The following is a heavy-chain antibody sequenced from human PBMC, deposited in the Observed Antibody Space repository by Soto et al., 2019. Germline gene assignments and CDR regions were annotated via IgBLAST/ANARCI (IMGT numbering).Heavy chain of an antibody. CDR1: GYTFTTYE. V-gene: IGHV1-8*01. J-gene: IGHJ6*02. CDR3: ARVGGQLFGDHGMDV. CDR2: MSPSSGNT. Sequence: QVQLVQSGAEVKKPGASVKVSCKASGYTFTTYEINWVRQVPGQGLEWMGWMSPSSGNTGYVDQFRGRVTMTSNTSLTTAYMELSSLRSEDTAVYYCARVGGQLFGDHGMDVWGQGTTLTVSS. D-gene: IGHD3-10*01.